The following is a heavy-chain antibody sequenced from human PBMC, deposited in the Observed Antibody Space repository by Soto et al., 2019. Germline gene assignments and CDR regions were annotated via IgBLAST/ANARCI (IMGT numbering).Heavy chain of an antibody. J-gene: IGHJ3*02. Sequence: GGSLRLSCAASGVTFSSYGINWVRQAPGKGLEWVSSISRSSSYIYYADSVKGRFTISRDNAKNSLSLQMNSLRAEDTAVYYCARPADPIAAAGTVAFDIWGQGTMVTVSS. CDR3: ARPADPIAAAGTVAFDI. CDR1: GVTFSSYG. D-gene: IGHD6-13*01. CDR2: ISRSSSYI. V-gene: IGHV3-21*01.